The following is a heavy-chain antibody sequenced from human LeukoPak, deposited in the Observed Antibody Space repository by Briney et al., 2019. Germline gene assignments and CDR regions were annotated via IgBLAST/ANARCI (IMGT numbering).Heavy chain of an antibody. Sequence: GGSLRLSCVASGFTFSSYWMSWVRQAPGKGLEWVANIKQDGSEKNYMGSVKGRFTISRDNAKSSLYLQMNSLRAEDTAVYYCTRGFDWFDPWGQGTLVTVSS. J-gene: IGHJ5*02. CDR3: TRGFDWFDP. CDR2: IKQDGSEK. CDR1: GFTFSSYW. D-gene: IGHD3-3*01. V-gene: IGHV3-7*01.